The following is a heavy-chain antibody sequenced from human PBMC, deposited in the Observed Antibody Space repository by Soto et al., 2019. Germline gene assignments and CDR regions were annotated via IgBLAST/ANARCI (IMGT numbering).Heavy chain of an antibody. Sequence: PSETLSLTCTVSGGSIHSFYWSWIRQPPGKGLEWIGYVFYNGITTYNPPLQSRVTISVDTSKNHFSLKLRSMIAADTAIYFCARIKRGYSYGSIIDYWGRGTLVTVSS. V-gene: IGHV4-59*12. CDR3: ARIKRGYSYGSIIDY. CDR1: GGSIHSFY. CDR2: VFYNGIT. D-gene: IGHD5-18*01. J-gene: IGHJ4*02.